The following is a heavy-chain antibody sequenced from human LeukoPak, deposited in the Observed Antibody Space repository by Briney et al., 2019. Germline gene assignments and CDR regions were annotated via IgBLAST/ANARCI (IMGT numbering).Heavy chain of an antibody. J-gene: IGHJ4*02. CDR3: ARGFGSGSYYPPSFDY. CDR2: IYYCGST. CDR1: GGSISSYY. V-gene: IGHV4-59*01. Sequence: PSETLSLTCTVSGGSISSYYWSWIRQPPGKGLEWIGYIYYCGSTNYNPSLKSRVTISVDTSKNQFSLKLNSVTAADTAVYYCARGFGSGSYYPPSFDYSGQGTLVTVSS. D-gene: IGHD3-10*01.